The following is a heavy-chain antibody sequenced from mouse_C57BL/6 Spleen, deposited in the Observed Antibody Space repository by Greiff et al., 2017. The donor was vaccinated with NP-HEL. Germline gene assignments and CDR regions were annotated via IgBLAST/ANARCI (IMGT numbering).Heavy chain of an antibody. CDR1: GYTFTSYW. CDR3: ERLGIFTTGLFDY. Sequence: QVQLQQPGAELVKPGASVKMSCKASGYTFTSYWITWVKQRPGQGLEWIGDIYPGSGSTNYNEKFKSKATLTVDTSSSTAYMQLSRLTSEDSAVYSCERLGIFTTGLFDYWGKGTTLTVSS. V-gene: IGHV1-55*01. J-gene: IGHJ2*01. CDR2: IYPGSGST. D-gene: IGHD1-1*01.